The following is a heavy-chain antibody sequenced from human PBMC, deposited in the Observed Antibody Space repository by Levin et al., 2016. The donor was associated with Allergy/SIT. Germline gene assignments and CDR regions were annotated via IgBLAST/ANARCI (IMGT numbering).Heavy chain of an antibody. CDR3: ARDQSSDLRRLTGDF. Sequence: GGSLRLSCAASGFRVSSDYMSWVRQAPGKGLEWVSVMYAGGFTYYADSVKGRFTISRDDSMNTLYLQMNSLSAEDTAMYYCARDQSSDLRRLTGDFWGQGTLVTVSA. CDR2: MYAGGFT. V-gene: IGHV3-66*01. D-gene: IGHD2-21*02. J-gene: IGHJ4*02. CDR1: GFRVSSDY.